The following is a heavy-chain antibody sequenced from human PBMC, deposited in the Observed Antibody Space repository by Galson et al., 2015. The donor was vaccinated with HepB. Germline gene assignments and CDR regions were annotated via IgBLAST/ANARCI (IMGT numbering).Heavy chain of an antibody. J-gene: IGHJ3*02. CDR2: ISGSGGST. Sequence: SLRLSCAASGFTFSSYAMSWVRQAPGKGLEWVSAISGSGGSTYYADSVKGRFTISRDNSKNTLYLQMNSLRAEDTAVYYCAKDAYYDYIWGSILGAFDIWGQGTMVTVSS. CDR3: AKDAYYDYIWGSILGAFDI. CDR1: GFTFSSYA. D-gene: IGHD3-16*01. V-gene: IGHV3-23*01.